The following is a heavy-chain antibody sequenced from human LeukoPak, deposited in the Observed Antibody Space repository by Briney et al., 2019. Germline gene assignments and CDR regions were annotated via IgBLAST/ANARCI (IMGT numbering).Heavy chain of an antibody. J-gene: IGHJ4*02. CDR1: GDSITSSSYF. CDR2: IYYSGTT. V-gene: IGHV4-39*01. Sequence: SSETLSLTCTVSGDSITSSSYFWGWIRQPPGKGLEWIGSIYYSGTTYYNPSLKSRVTISVDTSKNQFSLKLSSVTAADTAVCYCARHGPGYYDFDYWGQGTLVTVSS. D-gene: IGHD3-22*01. CDR3: ARHGPGYYDFDY.